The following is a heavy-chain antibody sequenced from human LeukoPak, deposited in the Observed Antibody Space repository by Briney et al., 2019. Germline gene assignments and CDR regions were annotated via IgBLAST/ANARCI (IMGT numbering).Heavy chain of an antibody. Sequence: SETLSLTCTVSGGSISSYYWSWIRQPAGKGLEWVGRIYTSGSTNYNPSLKSRVTMSVDTSKNHFSLTLSSVIAADTAVYYCARGQKYRNGYTVTELGSGYFDYWGQGTLVTVSS. CDR3: ARGQKYRNGYTVTELGSGYFDY. J-gene: IGHJ4*02. CDR1: GGSISSYY. D-gene: IGHD5-18*01. V-gene: IGHV4-4*07. CDR2: IYTSGST.